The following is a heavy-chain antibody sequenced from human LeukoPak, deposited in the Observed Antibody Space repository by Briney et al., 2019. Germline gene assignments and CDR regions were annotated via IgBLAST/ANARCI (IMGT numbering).Heavy chain of an antibody. J-gene: IGHJ4*02. V-gene: IGHV4-34*01. Sequence: SETLSHTCAVYGGSFSGYYWSWIRQPPGKGLEWIGEINHSGSTNYNPSLKSRVTISVDTSKNQFSLKLSSVTAADTAVYYCARGHDFWSGYRRREVDYWGQGTLVTVSS. D-gene: IGHD3-3*01. CDR3: ARGHDFWSGYRRREVDY. CDR2: INHSGST. CDR1: GGSFSGYY.